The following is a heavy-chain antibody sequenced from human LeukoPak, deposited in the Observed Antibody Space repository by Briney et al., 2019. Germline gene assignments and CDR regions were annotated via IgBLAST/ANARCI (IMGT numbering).Heavy chain of an antibody. D-gene: IGHD3-22*01. J-gene: IGHJ6*02. V-gene: IGHV3-21*01. CDR3: AKDGILNYYDSSGYVRLDYYGMDV. Sequence: GGSLRLSCAASGFTFSSYSMNWVRQAPGKGLEWVSSISSSSSYIYYADSVKGRYTISRDNAKNSLYLQMNSLRAEDTAVYYCAKDGILNYYDSSGYVRLDYYGMDVWGQGTTVTVSS. CDR2: ISSSSSYI. CDR1: GFTFSSYS.